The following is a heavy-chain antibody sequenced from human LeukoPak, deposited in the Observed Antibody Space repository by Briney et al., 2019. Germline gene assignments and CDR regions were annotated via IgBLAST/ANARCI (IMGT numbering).Heavy chain of an antibody. CDR1: GCTFTGYY. CDR2: TNPNSGGT. J-gene: IGHJ5*02. D-gene: IGHD4-11*01. CDR3: ARGEVDDYSNHWFDP. V-gene: IGHV1-2*02. Sequence: SVECCCMARGCTFTGYYMHLVRQAPGQGFERMGWTNPNSGGTNYAQKFQGRVTMTRDTSISTAYMELSRLRSDDTAVYYCARGEVDDYSNHWFDPWGQGTLVTVSS.